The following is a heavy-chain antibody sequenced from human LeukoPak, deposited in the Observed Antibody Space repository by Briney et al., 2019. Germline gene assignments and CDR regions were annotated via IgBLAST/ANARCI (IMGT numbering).Heavy chain of an antibody. CDR2: MNTSGRYS. CDR3: ARDSGAVRGVVAGSGWFDT. Sequence: GASVKLSCKASGYSLASYHIHWVRQAPGQRPQWVGRMNTSGRYSNFGQEFHGRVTMTTDMSTGTVYMELTGLTSEDSAVYYCARDSGAVRGVVAGSGWFDTWGQGTVITVSS. CDR1: GYSLASYH. J-gene: IGHJ5*02. D-gene: IGHD3-10*01. V-gene: IGHV1-46*01.